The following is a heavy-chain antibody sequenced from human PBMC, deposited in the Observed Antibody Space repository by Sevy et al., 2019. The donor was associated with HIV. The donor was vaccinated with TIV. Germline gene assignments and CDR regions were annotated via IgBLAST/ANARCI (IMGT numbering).Heavy chain of an antibody. D-gene: IGHD1-26*01. J-gene: IGHJ4*02. Sequence: SETLSLTWTVSGGSISSGSYYWSWIRQSPGKGLEWIGYIHYSGSTNYNPSLKSRVTISVDTSKNQFSLKLSSVTAADTAVYYCARGSGSCPYYFDYWGQGTLVTVS. CDR2: IHYSGST. CDR1: GGSISSGSYY. V-gene: IGHV4-61*01. CDR3: ARGSGSCPYYFDY.